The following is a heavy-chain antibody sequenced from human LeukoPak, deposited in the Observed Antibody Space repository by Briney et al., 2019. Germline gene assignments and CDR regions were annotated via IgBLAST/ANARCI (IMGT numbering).Heavy chain of an antibody. CDR2: INHSGGT. CDR1: GGSISSGGYY. J-gene: IGHJ6*02. Sequence: PSQTLSLTCTVSGGSISSGGYYWSWIRQPPGKGLEWIGEINHSGGTNYNPSLKSRVTISVDTSKNQFSLKLSSVTAADTAVYYCARVTHYYDSSGYNGMDVWGQGTTVTVSS. V-gene: IGHV4-30-2*01. CDR3: ARVTHYYDSSGYNGMDV. D-gene: IGHD3-22*01.